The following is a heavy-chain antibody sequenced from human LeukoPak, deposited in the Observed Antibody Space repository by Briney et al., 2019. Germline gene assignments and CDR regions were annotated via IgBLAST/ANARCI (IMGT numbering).Heavy chain of an antibody. D-gene: IGHD4-17*01. CDR1: GFTFSSYA. CDR2: ISGSGGST. J-gene: IGHJ4*02. V-gene: IGHV3-23*01. Sequence: GGSLRLSCAASGFTFSSYAMSWVRQAPGKGLEWVSVISGSGGSTYYADSAKGRFTISRDNSQNTLYLQMNSLRAEDTAVYYCARDYADYVGYFFFDYWGQGTLVTVSS. CDR3: ARDYADYVGYFFFDY.